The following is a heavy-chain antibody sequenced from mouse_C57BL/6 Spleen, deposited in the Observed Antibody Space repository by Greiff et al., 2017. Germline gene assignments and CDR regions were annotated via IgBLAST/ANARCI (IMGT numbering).Heavy chain of an antibody. CDR1: GFSLTSYG. J-gene: IGHJ1*03. CDR3: ARKDGYDDWYFDV. Sequence: VQGVESGPGLVQPSQSLSITCTVSGFSLTSYGVHWVRQSPGKGLEWLGVIWSGGSTDYNAAFISRLSISKDNSKSQVFFKMNSLQADDTAIYYCARKDGYDDWYFDVWGTGTTVTVSS. D-gene: IGHD2-2*01. CDR2: IWSGGST. V-gene: IGHV2-2*01.